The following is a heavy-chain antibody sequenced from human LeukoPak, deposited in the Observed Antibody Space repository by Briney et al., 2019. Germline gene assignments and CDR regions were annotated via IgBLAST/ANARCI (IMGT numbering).Heavy chain of an antibody. Sequence: PGGSLRLSCVTSGFTFSSYSMNWVRQTPGKGLEWVSYIGPDSSSTISYADSVRGRFTISRDNAKNSLYLQMNSLRAEDTAVYYCARDHNWNYDYWGQGTLVTVSS. V-gene: IGHV3-48*01. CDR3: ARDHNWNYDY. CDR2: IGPDSSSTI. CDR1: GFTFSSYS. J-gene: IGHJ4*02. D-gene: IGHD1-7*01.